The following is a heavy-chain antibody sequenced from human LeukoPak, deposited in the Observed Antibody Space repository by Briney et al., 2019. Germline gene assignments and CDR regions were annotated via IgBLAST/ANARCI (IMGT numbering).Heavy chain of an antibody. Sequence: GGSLRLSCAASGFTFSSYSMNWVRQAPGKGLEWVSSISSSSSYIYYADSVKGRFTISRDNAKNSLYLQMNSLRAEDTAVYYCARQNYDFWSGSPPSFDYWGQGTLVTVSS. CDR1: GFTFSSYS. D-gene: IGHD3-3*01. V-gene: IGHV3-21*01. CDR2: ISSSSSYI. J-gene: IGHJ4*02. CDR3: ARQNYDFWSGSPPSFDY.